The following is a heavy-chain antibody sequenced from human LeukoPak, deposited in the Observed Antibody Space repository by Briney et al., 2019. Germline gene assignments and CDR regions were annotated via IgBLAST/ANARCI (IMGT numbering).Heavy chain of an antibody. D-gene: IGHD2-2*01. CDR1: GFTFSSYG. CDR2: IRYDGSNK. Sequence: GGSLRLSCAASGFTFSSYGMHWVRQAPGKGLEWVAFIRYDGSNKYYADSVKGRFTISRDNSKNTLYLQMNSLRAEDTAVYYCARAGMWSSLGLAPYYGMDIWGQGTTVTVSS. V-gene: IGHV3-30*02. CDR3: ARAGMWSSLGLAPYYGMDI. J-gene: IGHJ6*02.